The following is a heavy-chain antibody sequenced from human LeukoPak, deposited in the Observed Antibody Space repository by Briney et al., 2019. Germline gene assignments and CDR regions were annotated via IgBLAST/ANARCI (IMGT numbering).Heavy chain of an antibody. CDR2: ICSNGSKI. Sequence: GGSLSLSRAASGFTFSDYYMRWIRQAPWKGREGVSYICSNGSKIKYADLVKGRFNHSREHAKNSPYLQMTSLRAEDTAVYYCARFSITMIVVVPDFGYWGQGTLVTVSS. CDR1: GFTFSDYY. D-gene: IGHD3-22*01. CDR3: ARFSITMIVVVPDFGY. J-gene: IGHJ4*02. V-gene: IGHV3-11*01.